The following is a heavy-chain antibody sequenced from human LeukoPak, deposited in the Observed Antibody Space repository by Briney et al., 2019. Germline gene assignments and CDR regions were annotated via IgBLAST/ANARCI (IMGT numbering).Heavy chain of an antibody. CDR2: IYTSGST. D-gene: IGHD5-18*01. V-gene: IGHV4-61*02. J-gene: IGHJ4*02. CDR1: GGSISSGGYY. Sequence: SQTLSLTCTVSGGSISSGGYYWSWIRQPAGKGLEWIGRIYTSGSTNYNPSLKSRVTISVDTSKNQFSLKLSSVTAADTAVYYCAREQEDTAMVIDYWGQGTLVTVSS. CDR3: AREQEDTAMVIDY.